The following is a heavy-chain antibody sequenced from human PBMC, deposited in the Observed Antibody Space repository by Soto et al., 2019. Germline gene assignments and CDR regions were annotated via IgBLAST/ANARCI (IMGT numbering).Heavy chain of an antibody. CDR2: ISSSSSYI. J-gene: IGHJ6*02. V-gene: IGHV3-21*01. D-gene: IGHD6-13*01. CDR1: GFTFSSYS. Sequence: PGGSLRLSCAASGFTFSSYSMNWVRQAPGKGLEWVSSISSSSSYIYYADSVKGRFTISRDNAKNSLYLQMNSLRAEDTAVYYCASDQAHSSSWYAGYYGMDVWGQGTTVTVSS. CDR3: ASDQAHSSSWYAGYYGMDV.